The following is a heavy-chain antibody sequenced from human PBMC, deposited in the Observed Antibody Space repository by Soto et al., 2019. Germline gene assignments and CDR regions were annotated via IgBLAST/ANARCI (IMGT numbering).Heavy chain of an antibody. D-gene: IGHD6-13*01. J-gene: IGHJ5*02. CDR1: GFTFSSYS. CDR2: ISSSSSYI. V-gene: IGHV3-21*01. Sequence: GGSLSLSCAASGFTFSSYSRNWVRQAPGKGLEWVSSISSSSSYIYYADSVKGRFTISRDNAKNSLYLQMNSLRAEDTAVYYCARDSSSSSEFNWFDPWGQGTLVTVSS. CDR3: ARDSSSSSEFNWFDP.